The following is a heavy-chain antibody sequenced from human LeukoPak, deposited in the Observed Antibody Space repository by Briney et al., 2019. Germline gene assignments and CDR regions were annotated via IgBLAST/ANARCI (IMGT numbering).Heavy chain of an antibody. J-gene: IGHJ4*02. Sequence: PGGSLRLSCAASGFTFSSYSMNWVRQAPGKGLEWVSSISSSNSYIYYADSVKGRFTISRDNAKNSLYLQMNSLRAEDTAVYYCASSLSSSWYYFDYWGQGTLVTVSS. CDR3: ASSLSSSWYYFDY. CDR1: GFTFSSYS. D-gene: IGHD6-13*01. CDR2: ISSSNSYI. V-gene: IGHV3-21*01.